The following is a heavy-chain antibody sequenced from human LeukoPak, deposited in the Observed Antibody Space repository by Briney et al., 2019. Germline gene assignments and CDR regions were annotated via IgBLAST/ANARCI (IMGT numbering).Heavy chain of an antibody. V-gene: IGHV4-39*07. CDR2: IYYSGST. CDR3: ARYESGSMYDY. Sequence: SETLSLTCTVSGDSISGNRYYWGWIRQPPGKGLEWLGSIYYSGSTQYNPSLKNRVTISIDTSKNQFSLKVSSVTAADTAVYYCARYESGSMYDYWGQGTLVTVSS. CDR1: GDSISGNRYY. J-gene: IGHJ4*02. D-gene: IGHD3-10*01.